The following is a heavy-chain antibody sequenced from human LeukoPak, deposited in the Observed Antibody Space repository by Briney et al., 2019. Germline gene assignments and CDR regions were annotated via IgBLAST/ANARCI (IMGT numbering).Heavy chain of an antibody. CDR2: IYHSGST. CDR1: GYSISSGYY. CDR3: ARQEGSGSYYGINDAFDI. Sequence: PSETLSLTCAVSGYSISSGYYWGWIRQPPGQGVGWIGNIYHSGSTYYNPSLKSRVTISVDTSKNQFSLKLSSVTAADTAVYYCARQEGSGSYYGINDAFDIWGQGTMVTVSS. V-gene: IGHV4-38-2*01. D-gene: IGHD1-26*01. J-gene: IGHJ3*02.